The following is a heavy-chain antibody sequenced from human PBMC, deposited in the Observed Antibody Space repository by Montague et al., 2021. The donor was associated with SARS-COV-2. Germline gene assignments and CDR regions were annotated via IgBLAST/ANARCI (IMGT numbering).Heavy chain of an antibody. J-gene: IGHJ6*02. CDR1: GGSIRSSSHF. Sequence: SETLSLTSTVSGGSIRSSSHFWGWFRQPPGQRLEWIGTISYSGSTYYGPSLKSRVIISADTSKNQFSLNLRSVTAADTAVYFCGLGRGFAVGNHYYYSYGLDVWGQGTTVTVSS. CDR2: ISYSGST. D-gene: IGHD3-10*01. CDR3: GLGRGFAVGNHYYYSYGLDV. V-gene: IGHV4-39*07.